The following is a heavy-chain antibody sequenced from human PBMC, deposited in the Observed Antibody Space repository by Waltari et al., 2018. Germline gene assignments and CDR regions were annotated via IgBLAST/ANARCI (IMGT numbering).Heavy chain of an antibody. J-gene: IGHJ5*02. Sequence: QVQLVQSGAELKKPGASVNVSCNISAKIPPTYYLQWVRQAPGQGLEWLGWINPDTGGAFYARKFSGRINMTSDTSINTVHLHLSGLRDDDTAVYFCATKLGRGNWLDPWGQGSLVTVSS. CDR3: ATKLGRGNWLDP. CDR2: INPDTGGA. V-gene: IGHV1-2*02. CDR1: AKIPPTYY. D-gene: IGHD7-27*01.